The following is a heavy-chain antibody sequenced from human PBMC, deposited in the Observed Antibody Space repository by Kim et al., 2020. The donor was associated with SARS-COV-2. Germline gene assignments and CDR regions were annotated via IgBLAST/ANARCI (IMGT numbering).Heavy chain of an antibody. V-gene: IGHV3-7*03. J-gene: IGHJ4*02. Sequence: GGSLRLSCAASGFTFSSYWMSWVRQAPGKGLEWVANIKQDGSEKYYVDSVKGRFTISRDNAKNSLYLQMNSLRAEDTAVYYCARDEGGAGRSGYSMDYWGQGTLVTVSS. CDR1: GFTFSSYW. CDR2: IKQDGSEK. D-gene: IGHD3-22*01. CDR3: ARDEGGAGRSGYSMDY.